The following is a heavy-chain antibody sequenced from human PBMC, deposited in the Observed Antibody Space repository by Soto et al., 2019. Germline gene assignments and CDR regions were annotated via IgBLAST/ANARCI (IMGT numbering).Heavy chain of an antibody. CDR3: ARHDADILTGYEINWFDP. D-gene: IGHD3-9*01. J-gene: IGHJ5*02. Sequence: SETLSLTCAVSGGSISSGWYSWSWMRQPTGKGLGWSAYIYNSGSTFYNPSLESRITISVDRSNNQFTLKLSSVTAADTAVYFCARHDADILTGYEINWFDPWGQGTLVTVSS. CDR2: IYNSGST. CDR1: GGSISSGWYS. V-gene: IGHV4-30-2*01.